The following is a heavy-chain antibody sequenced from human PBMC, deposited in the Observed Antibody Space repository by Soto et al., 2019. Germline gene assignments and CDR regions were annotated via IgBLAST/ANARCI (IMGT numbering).Heavy chain of an antibody. CDR1: GFTFSNYA. J-gene: IGHJ4*02. CDR2: ISGSGGST. CDR3: AAGRWDDTLTGFYLTLCDY. Sequence: EVQLLESGGGLVQPGSSLRLSCAASGFTFSNYAMSWVRQTPGGGLEWVSSISGSGGSTFYADSVKGRFTISRDNPKNTVNLQMNSLREDDAAGSYCAAGRWDDTLTGFYLTLCDYWGRGTLVTVPS. D-gene: IGHD3-9*01. V-gene: IGHV3-23*01.